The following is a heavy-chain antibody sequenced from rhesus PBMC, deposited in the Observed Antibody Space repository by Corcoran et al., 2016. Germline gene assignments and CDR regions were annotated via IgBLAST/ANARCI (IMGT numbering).Heavy chain of an antibody. D-gene: IGHD4-29*01. J-gene: IGHJ4*01. V-gene: IGHV3-103*01. CDR1: GFPFSSSA. CDR2: INSGGGST. CDR3: WLYFMTTVAVDY. Sequence: EVQLVETGGGLVQPGGSLRLSCAASGFPFSSSAMQWVRQAPGKGLEWISAINSGGGSTYYADSVKGRFTISRDNSKNTRSLQMNSLRAEDTAVYYCWLYFMTTVAVDYWGQGVLVTVSS.